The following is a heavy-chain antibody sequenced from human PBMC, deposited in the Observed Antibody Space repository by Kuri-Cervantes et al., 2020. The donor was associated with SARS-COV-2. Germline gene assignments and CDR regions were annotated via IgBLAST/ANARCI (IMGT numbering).Heavy chain of an antibody. CDR1: GFTFSNYW. D-gene: IGHD6-19*01. CDR3: AKAWRGQWLASYYYYGMDV. V-gene: IGHV3-74*01. J-gene: IGHJ6*02. CDR2: INSDGSST. Sequence: GESLKISCAASGFTFSNYWMHWVRQAPGKGLVWVSRINSDGSSTSYADSVKGRFTISRDNAKNTLYLQMNSLRAEDTAVYYCAKAWRGQWLASYYYYGMDVWGQGTTVTVSS.